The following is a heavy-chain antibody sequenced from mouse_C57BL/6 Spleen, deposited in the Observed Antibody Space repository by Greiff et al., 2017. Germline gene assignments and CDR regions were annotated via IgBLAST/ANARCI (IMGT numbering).Heavy chain of an antibody. CDR3: ARDTVVPRRGSFDY. D-gene: IGHD1-1*01. CDR1: GYTFTSYW. V-gene: IGHV1-64*01. CDR2: IHPNSGST. J-gene: IGHJ2*01. Sequence: QVQLKQPGAELVKPGASVKLSCKASGYTFTSYWMHWVKQRPGQGLEWIGMIHPNSGSTNYNEKFKSKATRTVDKSSSTANMQLSSLTSEDSAVYYWARDTVVPRRGSFDYWGQGTTLTVSS.